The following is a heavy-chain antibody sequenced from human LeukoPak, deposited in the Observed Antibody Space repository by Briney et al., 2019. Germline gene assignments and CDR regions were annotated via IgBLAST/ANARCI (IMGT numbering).Heavy chain of an antibody. CDR1: DYSISSGYY. J-gene: IGHJ4*02. CDR2: IYHSGST. Sequence: SETLSLTCTVSDYSISSGYYWGWIRQPPGKGLGCIGSIYHSGSTYYNPSLKSRVTISVDTSKNQFSLKLSSVTAADTAVYYCARGGSGWGFDYWGQGTLVTVSS. D-gene: IGHD6-19*01. V-gene: IGHV4-38-2*02. CDR3: ARGGSGWGFDY.